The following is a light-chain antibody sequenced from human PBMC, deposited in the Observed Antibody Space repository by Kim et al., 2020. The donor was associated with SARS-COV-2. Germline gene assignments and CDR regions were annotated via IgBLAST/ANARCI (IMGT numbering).Light chain of an antibody. V-gene: IGKV3-20*01. Sequence: SPGERATLPCRASQSVTSNSLAWYQQKPGQAPRLLIHGASRRATGVPDRFSGSGSGTDFTLTITRLEPEDFEVYDCQQYGTTPPTFGQGTKVDIK. CDR2: GAS. CDR1: QSVTSNS. CDR3: QQYGTTPPT. J-gene: IGKJ1*01.